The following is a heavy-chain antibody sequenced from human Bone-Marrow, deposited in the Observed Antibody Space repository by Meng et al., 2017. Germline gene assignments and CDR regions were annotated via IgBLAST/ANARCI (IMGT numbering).Heavy chain of an antibody. CDR1: GYTFTSYG. CDR2: ISAYNGNT. V-gene: IGHV1-18*01. Sequence: ASVKVSCKASGYTFTSYGISWVRQAPGQGLEWMGWISAYNGNTNYAQKLQGRVTMTTDTSTSTAYMELSSLRSEDTAVYYCARVAWGSSRTRADYWGQGTLVTVSS. D-gene: IGHD6-6*01. J-gene: IGHJ4*02. CDR3: ARVAWGSSRTRADY.